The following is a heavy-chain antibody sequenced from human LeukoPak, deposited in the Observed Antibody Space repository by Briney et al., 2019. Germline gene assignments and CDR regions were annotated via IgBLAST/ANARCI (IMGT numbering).Heavy chain of an antibody. Sequence: PSETLSLTCIVSGGSISNSSYYWGWIRQPPGKGLEWLGSIYYSGSAYYNPSLKSRVTISVDTSKNQFSLKLTSVTAADTAVYYCARHWVVTPNYWGQGTLVTVSS. J-gene: IGHJ4*02. CDR1: GGSISNSSYY. CDR2: IYYSGSA. D-gene: IGHD4-23*01. CDR3: ARHWVVTPNY. V-gene: IGHV4-39*01.